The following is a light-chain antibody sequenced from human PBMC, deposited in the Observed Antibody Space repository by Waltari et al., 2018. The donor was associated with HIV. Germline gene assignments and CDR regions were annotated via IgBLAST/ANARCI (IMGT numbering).Light chain of an antibody. V-gene: IGLV1-44*01. CDR1: SSNIGSNA. CDR3: AAWDDSLNGLL. CDR2: SNN. Sequence: QSVLTQPPSASGTPGQGVTISCSGSSSNIGSNAVNWYRQLPGTAPKVLIYSNNQRPSGVPDRVSCSKSGTSASLAISGLQSEDDADYYCAAWDDSLNGLLFGGGTKLTVL. J-gene: IGLJ2*01.